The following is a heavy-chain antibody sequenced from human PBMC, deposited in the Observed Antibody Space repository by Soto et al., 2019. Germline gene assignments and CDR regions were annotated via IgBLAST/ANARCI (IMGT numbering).Heavy chain of an antibody. Sequence: SETLSLTYTVSGGSISSGDYYWSWIRQPPGKGLEWIGYIYYSGSTYYNPSLKSRVTISVDTSKNQFSLKLSSVTAADTAVYYCARNSLTMIVGIDYWGQGTLVTVSS. D-gene: IGHD3-22*01. J-gene: IGHJ4*02. V-gene: IGHV4-30-4*01. CDR2: IYYSGST. CDR3: ARNSLTMIVGIDY. CDR1: GGSISSGDYY.